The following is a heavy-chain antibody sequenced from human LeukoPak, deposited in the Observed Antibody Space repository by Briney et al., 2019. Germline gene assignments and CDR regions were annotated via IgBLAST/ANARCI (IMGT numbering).Heavy chain of an antibody. D-gene: IGHD3-10*01. CDR3: ARDDRGFFDY. J-gene: IGHJ4*02. V-gene: IGHV3-74*01. Sequence: GGSLRLSCAASGFTFSTYWMHWVRQTPGKGLVWVSHINSDGSHTYYADSVKGRFTISRDNAKNTLYLQMSSLRAEDTAVYYCARDDRGFFDYWGQGNLVTVSS. CDR2: INSDGSHT. CDR1: GFTFSTYW.